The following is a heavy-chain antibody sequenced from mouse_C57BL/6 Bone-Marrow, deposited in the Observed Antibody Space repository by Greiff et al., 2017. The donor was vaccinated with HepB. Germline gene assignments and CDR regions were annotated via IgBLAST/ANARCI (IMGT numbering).Heavy chain of an antibody. V-gene: IGHV14-4*01. Sequence: VQLHQSGAELVRPGASVKLSCTASGFNIKDDYMHWVKQRPEQGLEWIGWIDPENGDTEYASKFQGKATITADTSSNTAYLQLSSLTSEDTAVYYCTRGVYDGYYDYAMDYWGQGTSVTVSS. J-gene: IGHJ4*01. CDR2: IDPENGDT. CDR1: GFNIKDDY. CDR3: TRGVYDGYYDYAMDY. D-gene: IGHD2-3*01.